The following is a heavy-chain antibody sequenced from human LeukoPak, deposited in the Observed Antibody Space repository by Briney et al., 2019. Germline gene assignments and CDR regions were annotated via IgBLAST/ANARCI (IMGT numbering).Heavy chain of an antibody. Sequence: SQTLSLTCVIPVDSVSSNSAACKSIRQSRSGGLEWLGRTYYRSKWYNDYAVSVKSRITINPDTSKNQFFLQLNSVTPEDTAVYYCARETSHFDYWGQGTLVTVSS. CDR1: VDSVSSNSAA. CDR2: TYYRSKWYN. J-gene: IGHJ4*02. CDR3: ARETSHFDY. V-gene: IGHV6-1*01.